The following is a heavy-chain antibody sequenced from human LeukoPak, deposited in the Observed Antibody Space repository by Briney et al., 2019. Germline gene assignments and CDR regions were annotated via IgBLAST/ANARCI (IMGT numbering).Heavy chain of an antibody. CDR2: INHSGST. J-gene: IGHJ4*02. CDR1: GGSFSGYY. Sequence: PSETLSLTCAVYGGSFSGYYWSWIRQPPGKGLEWIGEINHSGSTNYNPSLKSRVTISVDTSKNQFSLKLSSVTAADTAVYYCARGYLVPQKHDSGSYYSQYYFDYWGQGTLVTVSS. V-gene: IGHV4-34*01. CDR3: ARGYLVPQKHDSGSYYSQYYFDY. D-gene: IGHD3-10*01.